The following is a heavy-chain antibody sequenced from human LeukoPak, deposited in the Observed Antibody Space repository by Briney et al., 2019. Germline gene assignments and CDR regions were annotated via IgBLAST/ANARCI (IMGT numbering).Heavy chain of an antibody. J-gene: IGHJ4*02. CDR3: ASRIATAGSVDY. CDR2: IYSSGST. V-gene: IGHV3-53*01. CDR1: GFTFSDYY. D-gene: IGHD6-13*01. Sequence: GGSLRLSCVASGFTFSDYYMTWIRQAPGKGLEWVSVIYSSGSTYYADSVKGRFTISRDNSKNTLHLQMNTLRAEDTAVYYCASRIATAGSVDYWGQGTLVTVSS.